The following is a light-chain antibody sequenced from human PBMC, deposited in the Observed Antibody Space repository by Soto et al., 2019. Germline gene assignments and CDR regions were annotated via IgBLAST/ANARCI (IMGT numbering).Light chain of an antibody. J-gene: IGKJ5*01. CDR3: QQLNSYPIT. V-gene: IGKV3-20*01. Sequence: EIVLTQSPGTLSLSPGERATLSCRSSQSITNNYLAWYQQKPGQAPRLLIYGASSRATGIPDRFSGSGSGTDFTLTISSLQPEDFATYYCQQLNSYPITFGQGTRLEIK. CDR1: QSITNNY. CDR2: GAS.